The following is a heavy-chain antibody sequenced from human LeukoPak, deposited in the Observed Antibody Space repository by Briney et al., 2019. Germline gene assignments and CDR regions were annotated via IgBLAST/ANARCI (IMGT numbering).Heavy chain of an antibody. CDR1: GGSISSGGYS. CDR3: ARAPGDSSGYSYVFDI. J-gene: IGHJ3*02. CDR2: IYHSGST. D-gene: IGHD3-22*01. Sequence: PSQTLSLTCAASGGSISSGGYSWSWIRQPPGKGLEWIGYIYHSGSTYYNPSLKSRVTISVDRSKNQFSLKLSSVTAADTAVYYCARAPGDSSGYSYVFDIWGQGTMVTVSS. V-gene: IGHV4-30-2*01.